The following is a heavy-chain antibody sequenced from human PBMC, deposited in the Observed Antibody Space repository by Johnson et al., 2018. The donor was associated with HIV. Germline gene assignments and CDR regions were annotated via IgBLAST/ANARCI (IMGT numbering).Heavy chain of an antibody. J-gene: IGHJ3*02. CDR1: GFTFSSYA. Sequence: VQLVESGGGLVQPGGSLRLSCAASGFTFSSYAMSWVRQTPGKGLEWVSLLSGSTGRTNYADSVKGRFTISRDKYKNTLYLQMNSLRAEDTAVYYCAKDIGYDSSGNAFDIWGQGTMVTVSS. D-gene: IGHD3-22*01. CDR2: LSGSTGRT. V-gene: IGHV3-23*04. CDR3: AKDIGYDSSGNAFDI.